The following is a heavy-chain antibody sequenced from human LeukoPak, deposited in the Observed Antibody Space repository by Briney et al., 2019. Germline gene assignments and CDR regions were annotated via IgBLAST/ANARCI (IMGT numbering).Heavy chain of an antibody. CDR2: ISAFTGHK. D-gene: IGHD3-22*01. J-gene: IGHJ4*02. CDR1: GYTFTSYG. V-gene: IGHV1-18*01. CDR3: ARDSHDRSGQGDY. Sequence: GASVKVSRKASGYTFTSYGISWVRQAPGQGLEWMGWISAFTGHKNYAEKVQDRVTMTTDTSTSTAYMELRSLRSDDTGVYYCARDSHDRSGQGDYWGQGTLVTVSS.